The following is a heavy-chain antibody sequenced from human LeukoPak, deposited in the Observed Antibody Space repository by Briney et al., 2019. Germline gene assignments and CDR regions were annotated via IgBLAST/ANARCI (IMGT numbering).Heavy chain of an antibody. V-gene: IGHV4-39*01. CDR1: GGSISSSVYY. D-gene: IGHD1-20*01. CDR3: AGGGISGTGSFDF. Sequence: SETLSLTCTVSGGSISSSVYYWDWIRQPPGKGLEWIGNIFYSGSAFCNPSLKSRVTMSVDTSKNQFSLRLSAVKVAGTAVYYCAGGGISGTGSFDFWGRGTLVTVSS. CDR2: IFYSGSA. J-gene: IGHJ4*02.